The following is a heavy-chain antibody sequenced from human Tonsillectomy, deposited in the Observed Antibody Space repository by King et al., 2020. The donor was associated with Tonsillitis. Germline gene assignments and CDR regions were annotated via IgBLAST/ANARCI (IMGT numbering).Heavy chain of an antibody. V-gene: IGHV1-69*14. CDR3: ARDIGDWGDY. CDR1: GDTFTTYA. CDR2: IIPSFGPA. J-gene: IGHJ4*02. D-gene: IGHD7-27*01. Sequence: QLVQSGAEVKKPGSSVKVSCKISGDTFTTYAFSWVRQAPGQGLKWMGGIIPSFGPAIYAKSFQGRVTITWDKFTSTTYMELSSLTSEDTAVYYCARDIGDWGDYWGQGTLVTVSS.